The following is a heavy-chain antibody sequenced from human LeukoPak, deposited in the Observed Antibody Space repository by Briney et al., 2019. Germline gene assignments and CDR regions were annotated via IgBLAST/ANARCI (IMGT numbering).Heavy chain of an antibody. CDR2: IKQDGSEK. Sequence: PGGSLRLSCAASGFSFRSFWMSWLRQARGKGLEWVANIKQDGSEKYYVDSLKGRFTISRDNAKNSLYLQINSLRADDTAIYYCARDSGRFYIDYWGQGTLVTVSS. D-gene: IGHD5-12*01. CDR3: ARDSGRFYIDY. J-gene: IGHJ4*02. CDR1: GFSFRSFW. V-gene: IGHV3-7*03.